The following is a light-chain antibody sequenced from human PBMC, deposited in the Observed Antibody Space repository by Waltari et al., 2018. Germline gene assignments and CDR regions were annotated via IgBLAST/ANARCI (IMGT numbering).Light chain of an antibody. V-gene: IGKV1-9*01. J-gene: IGKJ2*01. CDR1: QGISSS. CDR3: QQLNSYPLVT. CDR2: AAS. Sequence: DIQLTQSPSFLSASVGDKLTISCRASQGISSSLAWYQQKPGKAPKLLIYAASTLQSGVPSRFSGSGSGTEFTLTISSLQPEDFATYYCQQLNSYPLVTFGQGTKLEIK.